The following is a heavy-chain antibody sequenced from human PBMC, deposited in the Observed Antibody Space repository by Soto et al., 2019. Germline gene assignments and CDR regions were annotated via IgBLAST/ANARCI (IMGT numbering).Heavy chain of an antibody. Sequence: EVQLLESGGGLVQPGGSLRLSCAAAGFTFSNYAMDWVRQAPGKGLEWISAISNSFSDGNTHYADSVKGRFTISRDNDKNTVFLEMNSLRAEDTAVYYCAKVFSPEGGNYFDHWGQGTLVTVSS. CDR2: ISNSFSDGNT. J-gene: IGHJ4*02. CDR3: AKVFSPEGGNYFDH. V-gene: IGHV3-23*01. CDR1: GFTFSNYA.